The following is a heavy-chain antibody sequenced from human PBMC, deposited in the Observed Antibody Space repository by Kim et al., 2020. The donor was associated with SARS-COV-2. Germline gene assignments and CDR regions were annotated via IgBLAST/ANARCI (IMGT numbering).Heavy chain of an antibody. J-gene: IGHJ4*02. CDR2: IRSKAYGGTT. CDR1: GFTFGDYA. Sequence: GGSLRLSCTASGFTFGDYAMSWFRQAPGKGLEWVGFIRSKAYGGTTEYAASVKGRFTISRDDSKSIAYLQMNSLKTEDTAVYYCTRLSLHSYGYFGDKIRDDYWGQGTLVTVSS. CDR3: TRLSLHSYGYFGDKIRDDY. D-gene: IGHD5-18*01. V-gene: IGHV3-49*03.